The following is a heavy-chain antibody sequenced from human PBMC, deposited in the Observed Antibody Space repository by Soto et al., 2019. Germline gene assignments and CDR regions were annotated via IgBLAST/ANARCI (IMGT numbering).Heavy chain of an antibody. CDR2: IYYSGST. CDR1: GGSISSSSYY. Sequence: QLQLQESGPGLVKPSETLSLTCTVSGGSISSSSYYWGWIRQPPGKGLEWIGSIYYSGSTYYNPALKSRVTISVDTSKNQFSLKLSSVTAADTAVYYCARRRRMVRGVMIYYGMDVWGQGTTVTVSS. V-gene: IGHV4-39*01. D-gene: IGHD3-10*01. J-gene: IGHJ6*02. CDR3: ARRRRMVRGVMIYYGMDV.